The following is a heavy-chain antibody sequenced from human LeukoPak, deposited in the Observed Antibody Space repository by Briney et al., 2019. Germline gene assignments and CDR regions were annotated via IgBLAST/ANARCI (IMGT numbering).Heavy chain of an antibody. V-gene: IGHV3-74*01. CDR2: INSDGSST. CDR1: GFTFSSYW. CDR3: ARDTAGSYYYGSGSSDGFDY. J-gene: IGHJ4*02. Sequence: GGSLRLSCAASGFTFSSYWMHWVRQAPGKGLVWVSRINSDGSSTSYADSVKGRFTISRDNAKNTLYLQMNSLRAEDTAVYYCARDTAGSYYYGSGSSDGFDYWGQGTLVTVSS. D-gene: IGHD3-10*01.